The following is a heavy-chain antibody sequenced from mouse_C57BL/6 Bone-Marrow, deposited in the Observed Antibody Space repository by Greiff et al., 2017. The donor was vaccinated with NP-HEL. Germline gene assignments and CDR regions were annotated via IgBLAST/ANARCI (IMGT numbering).Heavy chain of an antibody. CDR2: IYPGSGST. V-gene: IGHV1-55*01. Sequence: VQLQQPGAELVKPGASVKMSCKASGYTFTSYWITWVKQRPGQGLEWIGDIYPGSGSTNYNEKFKSKATLTVDTSSSTAYMQLSSLTSEDSAVYYCARGRLRAPYWYFDVWGTGTTVTVSS. D-gene: IGHD2-4*01. CDR1: GYTFTSYW. CDR3: ARGRLRAPYWYFDV. J-gene: IGHJ1*03.